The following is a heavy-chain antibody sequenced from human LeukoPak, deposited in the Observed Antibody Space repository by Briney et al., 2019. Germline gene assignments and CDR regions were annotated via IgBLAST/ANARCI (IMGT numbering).Heavy chain of an antibody. Sequence: SETLSLTCTVSGGSISSYYWSWIRQPLGKGLEWIGYIYYSGSTNYNPSLKSRVTISVDTSKNQFSLKLSSVTAADTAVYYCARVSSIAARPFDYWGQGTLVTVSS. V-gene: IGHV4-59*01. CDR3: ARVSSIAARPFDY. D-gene: IGHD6-6*01. CDR2: IYYSGST. J-gene: IGHJ4*02. CDR1: GGSISSYY.